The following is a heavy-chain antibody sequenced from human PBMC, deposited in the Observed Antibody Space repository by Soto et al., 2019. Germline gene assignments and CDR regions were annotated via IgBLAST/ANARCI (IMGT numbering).Heavy chain of an antibody. CDR1: GGSISSGGYY. CDR2: IYYSGST. CDR3: ARESSYSSSRGFFDY. Sequence: QVQLQESGPGLVKSSQTLSLTCTVSGGSISSGGYYWSWIRQHPGKGLEWIGYIYYSGSTYYNPSLKSRVTISVDTSKNQFSLKLSSVTAADTAVYYCARESSYSSSRGFFDYWGQGTLVTVSS. D-gene: IGHD6-6*01. J-gene: IGHJ4*02. V-gene: IGHV4-31*03.